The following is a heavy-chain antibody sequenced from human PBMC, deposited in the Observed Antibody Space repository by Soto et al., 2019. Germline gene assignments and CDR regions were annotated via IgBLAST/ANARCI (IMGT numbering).Heavy chain of an antibody. CDR3: ARAGGYYYGSGSPLIAAPLHFDY. J-gene: IGHJ4*02. D-gene: IGHD3-10*01. V-gene: IGHV3-74*01. Sequence: GGSLRLSCTASGFTFNTHWMHWVRQAPGKGLVWVSRIYFDGITTNYADSVKGRLTVSRDNAKSSLFLQMNSLRDEDTAVYYCARAGGYYYGSGSPLIAAPLHFDYWGQGTLVTVSS. CDR1: GFTFNTHW. CDR2: IYFDGITT.